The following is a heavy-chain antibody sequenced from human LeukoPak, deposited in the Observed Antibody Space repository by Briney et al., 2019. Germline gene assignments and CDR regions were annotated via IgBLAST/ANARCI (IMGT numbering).Heavy chain of an antibody. CDR1: GFTFSNYW. CDR2: INSDGSST. J-gene: IGHJ4*02. D-gene: IGHD5-12*01. Sequence: PGGSLRLSCAASGFTFSNYWMHWVRQAPGKGLVWVSRINSDGSSTTYADSVKGRFTISRGNAKNTLYLQMDSLRAEDTAIYYCAKIPSATESFDYWGQGTLVTVSS. CDR3: AKIPSATESFDY. V-gene: IGHV3-74*01.